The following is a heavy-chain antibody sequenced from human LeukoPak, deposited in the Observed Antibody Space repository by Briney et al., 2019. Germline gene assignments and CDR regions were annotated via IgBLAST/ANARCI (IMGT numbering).Heavy chain of an antibody. Sequence: GASVKVSCKASGGTFSSYAISWVRQAPGQGLEWMGGIIPIFGTANYAQKFQGRVTITADESTSTAYMELSSLRSEDTAVYYCARDTYYYGSGSYYARPKYYFDYWGQGTLVTVSS. CDR3: ARDTYYYGSGSYYARPKYYFDY. V-gene: IGHV1-69*13. CDR1: GGTFSSYA. D-gene: IGHD3-10*01. J-gene: IGHJ4*02. CDR2: IIPIFGTA.